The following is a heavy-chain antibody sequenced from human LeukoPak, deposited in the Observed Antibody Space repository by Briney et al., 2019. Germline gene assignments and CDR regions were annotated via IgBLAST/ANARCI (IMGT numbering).Heavy chain of an antibody. Sequence: PSETLSLTCNVSGGSISSYYWNWIRQPPGKGLEWIGYIYYSGSTNYNPSLKSRVTMSVDTSKNQFSLKLTSVTAADTAVYYCARFEGSSWYEIDYWGQGTLVTASS. CDR1: GGSISSYY. D-gene: IGHD6-13*01. CDR3: ARFEGSSWYEIDY. CDR2: IYYSGST. J-gene: IGHJ4*02. V-gene: IGHV4-59*01.